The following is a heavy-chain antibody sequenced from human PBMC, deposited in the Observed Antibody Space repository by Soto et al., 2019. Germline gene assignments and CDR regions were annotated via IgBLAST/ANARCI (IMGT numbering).Heavy chain of an antibody. Sequence: ASVKVSGEASGYTSYTYAMSWVRQAPGQGLEWMGWIRGYNGNTRYEQRFQGRVTMTTDTSTSTAYMELRSLRSDDTAVYYCARDERVPPADGMDVWGQGTTVTVSS. CDR3: ARDERVPPADGMDV. CDR2: IRGYNGNT. CDR1: GYTSYTYA. J-gene: IGHJ6*02. V-gene: IGHV1-18*01. D-gene: IGHD2-2*01.